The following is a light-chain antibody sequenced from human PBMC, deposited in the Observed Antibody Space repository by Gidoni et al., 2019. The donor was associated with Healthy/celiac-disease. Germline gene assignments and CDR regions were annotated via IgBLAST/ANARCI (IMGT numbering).Light chain of an antibody. CDR1: QSVSSN. CDR3: QQYNNWPPGS. V-gene: IGKV3-15*01. Sequence: EIVMTQSPATLSVSPGERATLSCRSSQSVSSNLDWYQQKPGQAPRLLIYGASTRATGIPARFSGSGSGTEFTLTISSLQSEDFAVYYCQQYNNWPPGSFGQWTKLEIK. J-gene: IGKJ2*03. CDR2: GAS.